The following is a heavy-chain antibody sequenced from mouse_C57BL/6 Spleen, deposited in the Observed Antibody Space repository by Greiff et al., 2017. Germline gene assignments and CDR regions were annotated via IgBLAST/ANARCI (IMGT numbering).Heavy chain of an antibody. Sequence: VQLKESGPELVKPGASVKISCKASGYTFTDYYMNWVKQSHGKSLEWIGDINPNNGGTSYNQKFKGKATLTVDKSSSTAYMELRSLTSEDSAVYYCARGGLRRSYYAMDYWGQGTSVTVSS. J-gene: IGHJ4*01. CDR1: GYTFTDYY. CDR2: INPNNGGT. D-gene: IGHD2-4*01. V-gene: IGHV1-26*01. CDR3: ARGGLRRSYYAMDY.